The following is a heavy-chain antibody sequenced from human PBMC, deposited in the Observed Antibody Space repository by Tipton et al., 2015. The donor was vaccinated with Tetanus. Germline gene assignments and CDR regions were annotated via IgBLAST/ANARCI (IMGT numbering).Heavy chain of an antibody. Sequence: QLVQSGAEVKRPGASVKVSCKASGYTFTSYGISWVRQAPGQGLEWMGWISAYNGNTNYAQKLQGRVTMTTDTSTNTAYMELRSLRSDDTAVYYCVRDRGTYYYDSSAYSHFDLWGQGTLVTVSS. CDR2: ISAYNGNT. D-gene: IGHD3-22*01. CDR3: VRDRGTYYYDSSAYSHFDL. CDR1: GYTFTSYG. J-gene: IGHJ4*02. V-gene: IGHV1-18*01.